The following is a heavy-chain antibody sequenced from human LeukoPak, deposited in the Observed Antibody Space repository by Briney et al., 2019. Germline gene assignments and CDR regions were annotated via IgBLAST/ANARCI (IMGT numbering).Heavy chain of an antibody. Sequence: QPGGSLRLSCAASGFTFSSYWMHWVRHAPGKGLVWVSRINTDGSSTNYADSVKGRFTISRDNAKNTLYLQMNSLRAEDTAVYYCARGTYGLRIDNWFDPWGQGTLVTVSS. CDR3: ARGTYGLRIDNWFDP. D-gene: IGHD1-26*01. CDR1: GFTFSSYW. CDR2: INTDGSST. J-gene: IGHJ5*02. V-gene: IGHV3-74*01.